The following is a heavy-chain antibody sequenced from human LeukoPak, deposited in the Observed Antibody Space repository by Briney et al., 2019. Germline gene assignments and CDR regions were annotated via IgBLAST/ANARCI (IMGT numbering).Heavy chain of an antibody. J-gene: IGHJ4*02. CDR3: AKDALRFLEWLLYIDY. Sequence: GGSLRLSCAASGFTFSSYGMHWVRQAPGKGLEWVAFIRYDGSNKYYADSVKGRFTISRDNSKNTLYLQMNSLRAEDTAVYYCAKDALRFLEWLLYIDYWGQGTLVTVSS. D-gene: IGHD3-3*01. CDR1: GFTFSSYG. V-gene: IGHV3-30*02. CDR2: IRYDGSNK.